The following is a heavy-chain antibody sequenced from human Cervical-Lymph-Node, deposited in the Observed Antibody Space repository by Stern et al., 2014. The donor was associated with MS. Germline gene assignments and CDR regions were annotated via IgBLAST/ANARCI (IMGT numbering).Heavy chain of an antibody. CDR3: ATHRGRVTYYYGMDV. J-gene: IGHJ6*02. Sequence: QVQLVQSGAEVKKPGASVKGSCKVSGYTLSEISMHWVRQAPGKGLEWMGGFDPEHCETSYAQKFQGSVTMAEDRSTDAAYMELSSLRSEDTAVYYCATHRGRVTYYYGMDVWGQGTTVTVSS. D-gene: IGHD2-21*02. CDR2: FDPEHCET. CDR1: GYTLSEIS. V-gene: IGHV1-24*01.